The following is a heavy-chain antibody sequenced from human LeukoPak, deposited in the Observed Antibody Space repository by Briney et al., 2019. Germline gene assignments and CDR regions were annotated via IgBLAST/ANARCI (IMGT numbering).Heavy chain of an antibody. D-gene: IGHD2-2*01. V-gene: IGHV1-69*13. CDR2: IIPIFGTA. CDR3: ARMPGYCSSTSCRAYYYGMDV. J-gene: IGHJ6*02. CDR1: GGTFSSYA. Sequence: GASVKVSRKASGGTFSSYAISWVRQAPGQGLEWMGGIIPIFGTANYAQKFQGRVTITADESTSTAYMELSSLRSEDTAVYYCARMPGYCSSTSCRAYYYGMDVWGQGTTVTVSS.